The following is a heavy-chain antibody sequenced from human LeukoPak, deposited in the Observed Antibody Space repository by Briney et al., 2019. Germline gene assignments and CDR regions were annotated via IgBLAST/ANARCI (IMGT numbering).Heavy chain of an antibody. V-gene: IGHV3-53*01. CDR3: ARGAYSRYFDY. Sequence: PGGSLRLSCAASGSTVSSHYMSWVRQAPGQGLECVSVIHSGGTTYYADSLKGRFTISRDNSKNTLYLQMNSLRAEDTAVYYCARGAYSRYFDYWGQGTLLTVSS. D-gene: IGHD6-13*01. J-gene: IGHJ4*02. CDR1: GSTVSSHY. CDR2: IHSGGTT.